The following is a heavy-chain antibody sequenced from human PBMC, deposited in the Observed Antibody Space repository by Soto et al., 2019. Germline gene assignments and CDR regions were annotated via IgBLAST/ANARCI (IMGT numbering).Heavy chain of an antibody. J-gene: IGHJ6*02. D-gene: IGHD3-3*01. V-gene: IGHV3-23*01. CDR1: GFTFSSYA. CDR3: AKSDDFWSGYYWAYYYYGMDV. Sequence: EVQLLESGGGLVQPGGSLRLSRAASGFTFSSYAMSWVRQAPGKGLEWVSAISGSGGSTYYADSVKGRFTISRDNSKNTLYLQMNSLRAEDTAVYYCAKSDDFWSGYYWAYYYYGMDVWGQGTTVTVSS. CDR2: ISGSGGST.